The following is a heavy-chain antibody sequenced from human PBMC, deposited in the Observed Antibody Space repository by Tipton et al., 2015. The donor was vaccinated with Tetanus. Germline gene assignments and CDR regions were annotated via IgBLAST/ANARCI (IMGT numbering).Heavy chain of an antibody. J-gene: IGHJ6*02. CDR2: IYFTGTT. D-gene: IGHD3-10*01. Sequence: TLSLTCTVSGDSTSSGDFYWSWIRQHPGKGLEWIGYIYFTGTTYYNPSLESRLTISIDTSKNQFSLELTSVTAADTAVYYCARDRGVRGGYYYYHGMDVWGQGTTVTVSS. CDR3: ARDRGVRGGYYYYHGMDV. V-gene: IGHV4-31*03. CDR1: GDSTSSGDFY.